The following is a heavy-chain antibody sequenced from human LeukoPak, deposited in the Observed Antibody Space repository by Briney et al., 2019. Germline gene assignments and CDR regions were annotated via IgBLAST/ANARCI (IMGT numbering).Heavy chain of an antibody. CDR3: AKGRWELLTDAFDI. D-gene: IGHD1-26*01. Sequence: ASVKVSCKTSEYTFTSYDINWVRQATGQGLEWMGWMNPNSDNTGYAQQFQGRVTMTRNTSISTAYMELSSLRSEDTAVYYCAKGRWELLTDAFDIWGQGTMVTVSS. V-gene: IGHV1-8*01. CDR1: EYTFTSYD. CDR2: MNPNSDNT. J-gene: IGHJ3*02.